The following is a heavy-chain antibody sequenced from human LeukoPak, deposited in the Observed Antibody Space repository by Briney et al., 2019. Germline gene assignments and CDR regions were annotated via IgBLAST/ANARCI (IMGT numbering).Heavy chain of an antibody. D-gene: IGHD3-10*01. CDR3: ARDQAYYTSGSCFDY. Sequence: PGGSLRLSCAASGFTFSTYSMNWVRQAPGKGLEWVSYISSSSSTIYYADSVKGRFTISRDNAKNSLYLQMNSLRAEDTALYYCARDQAYYTSGSCFDYWGQGTLVTVSS. CDR2: ISSSSSTI. CDR1: GFTFSTYS. V-gene: IGHV3-48*04. J-gene: IGHJ4*02.